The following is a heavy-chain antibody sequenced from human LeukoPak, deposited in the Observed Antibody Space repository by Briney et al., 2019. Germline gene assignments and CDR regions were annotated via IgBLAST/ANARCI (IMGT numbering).Heavy chain of an antibody. CDR2: ISGSGGST. V-gene: IGHV3-23*01. D-gene: IGHD6-13*01. Sequence: GGSLRLSCAASGFTFSSYAMSWVRQAPGKGLEWVSAISGSGGSTYYADSVKGRFTISRDNSKNTLYLQMNSLRAEDTAVYYCAFSPPPDIAAAGTFGYWGQGTLVTVSS. CDR1: GFTFSSYA. J-gene: IGHJ4*02. CDR3: AFSPPPDIAAAGTFGY.